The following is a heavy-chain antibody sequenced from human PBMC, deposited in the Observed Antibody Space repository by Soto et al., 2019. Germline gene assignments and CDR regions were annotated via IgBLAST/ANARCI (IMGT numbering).Heavy chain of an antibody. V-gene: IGHV2-5*02. CDR1: GFSLNTRAVG. CDR2: ISWDDNK. CDR3: AHRALSGSRYSFDF. J-gene: IGHJ4*02. Sequence: QITLKESGPTLVKPTQTLTLTCSLSGFSLNTRAVGVGWIRQPPGKALEWLALISWDDNKRYRPSLESRLSIAKDTSGNQVVLTMTNVDPRDTATYYCAHRALSGSRYSFDFWGLGTLVTVSS. D-gene: IGHD1-26*01.